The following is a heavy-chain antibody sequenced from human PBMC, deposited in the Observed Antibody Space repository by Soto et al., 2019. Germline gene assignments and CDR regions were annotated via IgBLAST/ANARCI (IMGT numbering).Heavy chain of an antibody. J-gene: IGHJ4*02. V-gene: IGHV1-18*01. CDR1: GYTFTSYG. CDR2: ISAYNGNT. CDR3: ARVGGSCYEHLSCYFDY. Sequence: ASVKVSCKASGYTFTSYGISWVRQAPGQGLEWMGWISAYNGNTNYAQKLQGRVTMTTDTSTSTAYMELRSLRSDDTAVYYCARVGGSCYEHLSCYFDYWGQGTLVTVSS. D-gene: IGHD2-15*01.